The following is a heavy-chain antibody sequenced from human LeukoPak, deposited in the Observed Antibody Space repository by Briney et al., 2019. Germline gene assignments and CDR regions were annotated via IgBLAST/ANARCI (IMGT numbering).Heavy chain of an antibody. CDR1: GGPISSYY. CDR3: ARDSSGWYGGSDY. J-gene: IGHJ4*02. D-gene: IGHD6-19*01. Sequence: PSETLSLTCTVSGGPISSYYWSWIRQPPGKGLEWVGYNYYSGSTNYNPSLKSRVTISVDTSKNQFSLKLSSVTAADTAVYYCARDSSGWYGGSDYWGQGTLVTVSS. V-gene: IGHV4-59*13. CDR2: NYYSGST.